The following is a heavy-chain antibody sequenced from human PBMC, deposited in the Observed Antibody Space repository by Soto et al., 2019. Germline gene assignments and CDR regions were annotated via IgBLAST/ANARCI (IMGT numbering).Heavy chain of an antibody. CDR1: GFTFSSYS. CDR2: ISSSSSYI. Sequence: EVQLVESGGGLVKPGGSLRLSCAASGFTFSSYSMNWVRQAPGKGLEWVSSISSSSSYIYYADSVKGRFTISRDNAKNSLYLQMNSLSAEDTAVYYCARARWEGTSGYLDWGQGTLVTVSS. CDR3: ARARWEGTSGYLD. V-gene: IGHV3-21*01. D-gene: IGHD3-22*01. J-gene: IGHJ4*02.